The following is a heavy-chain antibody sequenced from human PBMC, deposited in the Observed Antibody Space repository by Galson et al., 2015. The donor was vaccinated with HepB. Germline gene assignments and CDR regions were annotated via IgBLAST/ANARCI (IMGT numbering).Heavy chain of an antibody. CDR2: IIPIFGTA. Sequence: SVKVSCKASGGTFSSYAISWVRQAPGQGLEWMGGIIPIFGTANYAQKFQGRVTITADESTSTAYMELSSLRSEDTAVYYCARDFGTYSSGWYYFDYWGQGTLVTVSS. J-gene: IGHJ4*02. V-gene: IGHV1-69*13. CDR3: ARDFGTYSSGWYYFDY. D-gene: IGHD6-19*01. CDR1: GGTFSSYA.